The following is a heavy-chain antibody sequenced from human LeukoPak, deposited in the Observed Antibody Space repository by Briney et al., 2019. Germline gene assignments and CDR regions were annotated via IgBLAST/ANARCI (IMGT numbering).Heavy chain of an antibody. CDR1: GGTFSSYA. CDR3: ARDRDCSGGSCYSPDYGVDV. CDR2: IIPIFGTA. J-gene: IGHJ6*04. D-gene: IGHD2-15*01. V-gene: IGHV1-69*01. Sequence: ASVKVSCKASGGTFSSYAISWVRQAPGQGLEWMGGIIPIFGTANYAQKFQGRVTITADESTSTAYMELSSLRSEDTAVYYCARDRDCSGGSCYSPDYGVDVWGKETTVTVSS.